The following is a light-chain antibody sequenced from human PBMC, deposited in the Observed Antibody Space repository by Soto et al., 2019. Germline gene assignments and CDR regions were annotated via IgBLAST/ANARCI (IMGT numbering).Light chain of an antibody. CDR1: QSISTW. CDR3: QQYNGYPHT. CDR2: KAS. J-gene: IGKJ2*01. V-gene: IGKV1-5*03. Sequence: DIQMTQSPSTLSASVGDRVTITCRASQSISTWLAWYQQKPGKAPKLLIYKASNLRNGVPSRFSGSGSWTEFTLTIYSLQPDDFASYYCQQYNGYPHTFGQGTKLEIK.